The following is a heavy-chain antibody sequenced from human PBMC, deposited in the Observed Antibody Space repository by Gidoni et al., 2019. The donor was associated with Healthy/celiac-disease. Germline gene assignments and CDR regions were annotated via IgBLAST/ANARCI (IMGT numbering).Heavy chain of an antibody. D-gene: IGHD3-10*01. J-gene: IGHJ4*02. V-gene: IGHV4-34*01. CDR1: GGSFSGYY. CDR3: ARGQEYYGSGSPKGDY. CDR2: INHSGST. Sequence: QVQLQQWGAGLLKPSETLSLTCAVYGGSFSGYYWSWIRQPPGKGLEWIGEINHSGSTNYNPSLKSRVTISVDTSKNQFSLKLSSVTAADTAVYYCARGQEYYGSGSPKGDYWGQGTLVTVSS.